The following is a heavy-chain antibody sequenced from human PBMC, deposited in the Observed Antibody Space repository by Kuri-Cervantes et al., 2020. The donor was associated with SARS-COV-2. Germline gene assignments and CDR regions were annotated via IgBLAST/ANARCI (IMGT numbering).Heavy chain of an antibody. J-gene: IGHJ4*02. CDR1: GFTFSGHW. CDR3: ARELTVTTPFDY. D-gene: IGHD4-17*01. CDR2: INPDGSYT. Sequence: LSLTCAASGFTFSGHWIHWVRQAPGKGLVWVSRINPDGSYTNNADSVKGRFTISRDNAKNSLYLQMNSLRAEDTAVYYCARELTVTTPFDYWGQGTLVTVSS. V-gene: IGHV3-74*01.